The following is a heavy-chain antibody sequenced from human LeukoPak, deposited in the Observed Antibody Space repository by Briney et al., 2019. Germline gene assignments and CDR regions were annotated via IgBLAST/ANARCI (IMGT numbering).Heavy chain of an antibody. CDR3: ARHPARTLSGPWGYCDY. CDR2: IYYSGST. V-gene: IGHV4-59*08. Sequence: SETLSLTCIVSGGSINSYFWSWIRQPPGKGLEWIGYIYYSGSTNYNPSLKSRVTISVDTSKNQFSLKLSSVTAADTAVYYCARHPARTLSGPWGYCDYWGQGSLVTVSS. D-gene: IGHD1-26*01. CDR1: GGSINSYF. J-gene: IGHJ4*02.